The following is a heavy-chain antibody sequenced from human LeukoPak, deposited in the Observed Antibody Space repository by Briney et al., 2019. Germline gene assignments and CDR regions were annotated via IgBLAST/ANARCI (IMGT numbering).Heavy chain of an antibody. V-gene: IGHV4-59*11. CDR3: AGSFYDSSGYYTF. CDR1: GGSMSSHY. D-gene: IGHD3-22*01. CDR2: ISYIGST. J-gene: IGHJ4*02. Sequence: PSETLSLTCTVSGGSMSSHYWSWIRQPPGKGLEWLGYISYIGSTNYSPSLKSRVTISVDTSKNQFSLKLSSVTAADTAVYYCAGSFYDSSGYYTFWGQGTLVTVSS.